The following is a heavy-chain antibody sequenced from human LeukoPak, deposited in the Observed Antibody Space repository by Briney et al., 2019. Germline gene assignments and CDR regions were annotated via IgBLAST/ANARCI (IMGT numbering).Heavy chain of an antibody. J-gene: IGHJ3*02. CDR2: ISDSGSTI. Sequence: PGGSLRLSCAASGFTFSNHEMNWVRQAPGKGLEWISYISDSGSTIYYSDSVKGRFTISRDNAKNSLYLQMNSLRAEDTAVYYCAKDFGSYVYAFDIWGQGTMVTVSS. V-gene: IGHV3-48*03. CDR3: AKDFGSYVYAFDI. D-gene: IGHD1-26*01. CDR1: GFTFSNHE.